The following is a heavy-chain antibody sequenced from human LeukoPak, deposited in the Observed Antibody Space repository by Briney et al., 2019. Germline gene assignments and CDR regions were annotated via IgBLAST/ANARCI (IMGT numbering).Heavy chain of an antibody. J-gene: IGHJ3*02. CDR2: ISYDGSNK. D-gene: IGHD3-10*01. CDR1: GLTFSSYA. V-gene: IGHV3-30-3*01. Sequence: PGRSLRLSCAASGLTFSSYAMHWVRQAPGKGLEWVAVISYDGSNKYYADSVKGRFTISRDNSKNTLYLQMNSLRTEDTAVYYCAKDRYTGSGSFSPHSFDIWGQGTMVTVSS. CDR3: AKDRYTGSGSFSPHSFDI.